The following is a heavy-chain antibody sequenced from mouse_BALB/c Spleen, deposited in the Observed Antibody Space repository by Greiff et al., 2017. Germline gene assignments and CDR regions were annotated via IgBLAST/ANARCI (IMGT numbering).Heavy chain of an antibody. Sequence: QVQLKESGPGLVAPSQSLSITCTVSGFSLTGYGVNWVRQPPGKGLEWLGMIWGDGSTDYNSALKSRLSISKDNSKSQVFLKMNSLQTDDTARYYGARENYGNLLLFAYWGQGTLVTVSA. CDR1: GFSLTGYG. J-gene: IGHJ3*01. V-gene: IGHV2-6-7*01. D-gene: IGHD2-1*01. CDR3: ARENYGNLLLFAY. CDR2: IWGDGST.